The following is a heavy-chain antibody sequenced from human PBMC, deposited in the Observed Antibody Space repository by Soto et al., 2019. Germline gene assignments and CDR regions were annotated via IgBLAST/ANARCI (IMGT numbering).Heavy chain of an antibody. Sequence: GASVKVSGKASGYTCTDYYIHWVRQAPGQGLEWMGWLNPNSGVTDDAQNFQGRVTMTRDTSISTTYMELTRLTSDGSPVYHWTRVKEQFYAFGSGHYGMDVWGQGTTVTVSS. J-gene: IGHJ6*02. CDR2: LNPNSGVT. CDR3: TRVKEQFYAFGSGHYGMDV. D-gene: IGHD3-3*01. CDR1: GYTCTDYY. V-gene: IGHV1-2*02.